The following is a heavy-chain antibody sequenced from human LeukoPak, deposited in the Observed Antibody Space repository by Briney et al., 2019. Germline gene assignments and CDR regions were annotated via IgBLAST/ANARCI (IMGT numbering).Heavy chain of an antibody. J-gene: IGHJ6*02. CDR3: ARGLKEGGSYYGYYYYGMDV. CDR2: IYYSGST. CDR1: GGSISSYY. Sequence: ASETLSLTCTVSGGSISSYYWSWIRQPPGKGLEWIGYIYYSGSTNYNPSLKSRVTISVDTSKNQFSLKLSSVTAADTAVYYCARGLKEGGSYYGYYYYGMDVWGQGTTVTVSS. D-gene: IGHD1-26*01. V-gene: IGHV4-59*01.